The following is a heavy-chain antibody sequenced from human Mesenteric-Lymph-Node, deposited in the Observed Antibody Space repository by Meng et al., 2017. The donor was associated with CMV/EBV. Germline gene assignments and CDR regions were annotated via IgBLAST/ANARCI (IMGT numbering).Heavy chain of an antibody. Sequence: ASVKVSCKASDYTFTDYFMHWVRQAPGQGLEWMGWISPNSGATHYAQKFQGRVTMTRDTSISTAYMDLSSLRSEDTAVYYCARDWSSSWFLGEGDAFDIWGQGTMVTVSS. CDR2: ISPNSGAT. J-gene: IGHJ3*02. CDR3: ARDWSSSWFLGEGDAFDI. V-gene: IGHV1-2*02. D-gene: IGHD6-13*01. CDR1: DYTFTDYF.